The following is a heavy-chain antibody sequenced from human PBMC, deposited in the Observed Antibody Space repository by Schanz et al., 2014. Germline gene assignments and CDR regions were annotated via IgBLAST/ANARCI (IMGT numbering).Heavy chain of an antibody. CDR1: AFTFSRSK. D-gene: IGHD2-15*01. CDR3: PRRVSCRRLGGSAHA. CDR2: VRNKNNRYTT. Sequence: YEASAFTFSRSKMNWVRQAPWQGLDWFGRVRNKNNRYTTESAASVKGRFTISRDDSKNAMYLQMNSMKTEDTAMYHCPRRVSCRRLGGSAHARDQG. V-gene: IGHV3-72*01. J-gene: IGHJ4*02.